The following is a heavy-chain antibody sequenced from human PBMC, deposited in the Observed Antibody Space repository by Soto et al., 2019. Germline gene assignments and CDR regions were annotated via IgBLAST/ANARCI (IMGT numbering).Heavy chain of an antibody. J-gene: IGHJ4*02. CDR1: GFPFNNYG. D-gene: IGHD2-2*01. V-gene: IGHV3-21*04. Sequence: GGSLRLSCVVYGFPFNNYGINWVRQAPGKGLEWVSTVSKSDYTYYSDLVKGRFTISRDNAKNTVSPQMNTLRAEDTAVYFCAREDSIIIPAVSDFWGQGTLVTVSS. CDR3: AREDSIIIPAVSDF. CDR2: VSKSDYT.